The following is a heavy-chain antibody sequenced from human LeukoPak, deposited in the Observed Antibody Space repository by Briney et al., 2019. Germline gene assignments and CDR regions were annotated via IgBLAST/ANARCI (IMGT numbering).Heavy chain of an antibody. J-gene: IGHJ4*02. CDR1: GFTFSSYS. CDR2: ISSSSSTI. V-gene: IGHV3-48*02. D-gene: IGHD4-23*01. Sequence: GGSLRLSCVASGFTFSSYSMNWVRQAPGKGLEWVSYISSSSSTIYYAGSVKGRFTISRDNAKNSLYLQMNSLRDEDTAVYYCARDPRYGGNSFGYYFDYWGQGTLVTVSS. CDR3: ARDPRYGGNSFGYYFDY.